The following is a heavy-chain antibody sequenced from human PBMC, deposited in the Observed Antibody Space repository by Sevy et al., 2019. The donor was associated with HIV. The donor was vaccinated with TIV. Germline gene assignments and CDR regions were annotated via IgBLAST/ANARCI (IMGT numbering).Heavy chain of an antibody. Sequence: GGSLRLSCAASGFTFSSYALLWVRQAPGKGLEWVSLISYDGSKKYYSDSVKGGFAISREESKTNLFLQMNSLRSEDTAIYYCARVGVSYCTDDCYHRFDYWGRGTLVTVSS. J-gene: IGHJ4*02. CDR3: ARVGVSYCTDDCYHRFDY. CDR1: GFTFSSYA. V-gene: IGHV3-30*09. D-gene: IGHD2-21*02. CDR2: ISYDGSKK.